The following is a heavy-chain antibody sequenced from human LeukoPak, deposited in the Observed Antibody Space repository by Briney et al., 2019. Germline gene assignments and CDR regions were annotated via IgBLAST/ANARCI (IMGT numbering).Heavy chain of an antibody. V-gene: IGHV4-34*01. CDR1: GGSFSDYY. J-gene: IGHJ4*02. CDR2: TKHSEST. Sequence: SETLSLTCAVYGGSFSDYYWSWIRQSPEKGLEWIGEIKSTGTTNWIGETKHSESTNYNPSLKSRVTISADTSKNQFSLKLTSVTAADTAVYYCARVIGSDTRDYYLGYWGQGTLVTVYS. D-gene: IGHD2-2*01. CDR3: ARVIGSDTRDYYLGY.